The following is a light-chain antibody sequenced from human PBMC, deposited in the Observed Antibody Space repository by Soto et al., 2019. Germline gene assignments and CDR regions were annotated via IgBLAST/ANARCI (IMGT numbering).Light chain of an antibody. CDR2: EVS. V-gene: IGLV2-14*01. Sequence: QSVLTQPASVSGSPGQSITISCTGTSSDVGGYNYVSWYQQHPGKAPKLMIYEVSNRPSGVSNRFSGSKSGNTASLTISGLQAEDVADYYCSSYTNSGTRVFGTGTKVTV. CDR3: SSYTNSGTRV. CDR1: SSDVGGYNY. J-gene: IGLJ1*01.